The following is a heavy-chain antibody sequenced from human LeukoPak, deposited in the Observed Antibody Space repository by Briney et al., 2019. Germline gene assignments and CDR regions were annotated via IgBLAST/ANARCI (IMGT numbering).Heavy chain of an antibody. CDR3: AKDADTATIIYWYFDL. V-gene: IGHV3-30*18. CDR1: GFTLSSFG. D-gene: IGHD5-18*01. CDR2: ISDDESNR. J-gene: IGHJ2*01. Sequence: PRRSLRLSCTASGFTLSSFGMHWVRQAPGKGLEWVAVISDDESNRYYADSVKGRFTISRDNSKNTLYLQMNSLRAEDTAVYYCAKDADTATIIYWYFDLWGRGTLVTVSS.